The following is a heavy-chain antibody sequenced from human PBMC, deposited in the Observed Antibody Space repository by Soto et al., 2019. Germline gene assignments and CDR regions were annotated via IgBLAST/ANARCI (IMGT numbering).Heavy chain of an antibody. J-gene: IGHJ4*02. D-gene: IGHD2-15*01. Sequence: QLQLQESGSGQVKLSQTLCLTCAVSGGSISSGGYSWSWIRQPPGKGLEWIGYIYHSGSTYYNPYLRSRVTISVDRSKNQFSLKLSSVTAADTAVYYCARAAGYCSGGSCLDSWGQGTLVTVSS. CDR2: IYHSGST. V-gene: IGHV4-30-2*01. CDR1: GGSISSGGYS. CDR3: ARAAGYCSGGSCLDS.